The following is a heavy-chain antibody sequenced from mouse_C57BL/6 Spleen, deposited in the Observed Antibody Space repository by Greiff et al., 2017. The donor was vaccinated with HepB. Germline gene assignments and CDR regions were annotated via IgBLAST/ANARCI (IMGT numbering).Heavy chain of an antibody. Sequence: EVKLMESGGGLVKPGGSLKLSCAASGFTFSSYAMSWVRQTPEKRLEWVATISDGGSYTYYPDNVKGRFPISRDNAKNNLYLQMSHLKSEDTAMYYCARDPLTGPYYFDYWGQGTTLTVSS. J-gene: IGHJ2*01. CDR2: ISDGGSYT. CDR1: GFTFSSYA. CDR3: ARDPLTGPYYFDY. V-gene: IGHV5-4*01. D-gene: IGHD4-1*01.